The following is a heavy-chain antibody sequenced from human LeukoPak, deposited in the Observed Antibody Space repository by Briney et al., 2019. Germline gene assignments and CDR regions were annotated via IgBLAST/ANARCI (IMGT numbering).Heavy chain of an antibody. D-gene: IGHD3-22*01. CDR2: IYYSGST. J-gene: IGHJ4*02. CDR1: GGSISSSSYY. V-gene: IGHV4-39*07. Sequence: PSETLSLTCTVSGGSISSSSYYWGWIRQPPGKGLEWIGSIYYSGSTYYNPSLKSRVTISVDTSKNQFSLKLSSVTAADTAVYYCARDSSYYYDSSGYYWDYWGQGTLVTVSS. CDR3: ARDSSYYYDSSGYYWDY.